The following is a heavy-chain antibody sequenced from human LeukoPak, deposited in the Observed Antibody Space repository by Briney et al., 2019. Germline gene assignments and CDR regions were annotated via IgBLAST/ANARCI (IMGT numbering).Heavy chain of an antibody. D-gene: IGHD5-18*01. J-gene: IGHJ4*02. Sequence: GGSLRLSCAASGFTFSSYEMNWIRQAPGKGLEWVANIKKDGSEKYYVDSVKGRFTISRDNAKTSLYLQMNSLRAEDTAVYYCARHLSGITGYTYGRGIDYWGQGILVTVSS. CDR2: IKKDGSEK. V-gene: IGHV3-7*01. CDR1: GFTFSSYE. CDR3: ARHLSGITGYTYGRGIDY.